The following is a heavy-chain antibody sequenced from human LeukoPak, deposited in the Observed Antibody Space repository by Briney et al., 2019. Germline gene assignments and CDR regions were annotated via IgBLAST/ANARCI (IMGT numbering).Heavy chain of an antibody. CDR1: GGSISSYY. D-gene: IGHD5-12*01. CDR2: IYYSGST. Sequence: PSETLSLTCTVSGGSISSYYWSWIRQPPGKGLEWIGYIYYSGSTNYNPSLKSRVTISVDTSKNQFSLKLSSVTAADTAVYYCARAEDSGYEGVSYYYGMDVWGQGTTVTVPS. CDR3: ARAEDSGYEGVSYYYGMDV. V-gene: IGHV4-59*01. J-gene: IGHJ6*02.